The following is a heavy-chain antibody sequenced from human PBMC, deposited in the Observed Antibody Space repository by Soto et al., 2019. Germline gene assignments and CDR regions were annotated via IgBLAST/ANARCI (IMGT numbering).Heavy chain of an antibody. Sequence: SVKVSCKAPGGTFSSYAISWVRQAPGQGLEWMGGIIPIFGTANYAQKFQGRVTITADKSTSTAYMELSSLRSEEPAVYYCASNSRGDYGVSYYYGMDVWGQGTTVTVSS. J-gene: IGHJ6*02. V-gene: IGHV1-69*06. CDR1: GGTFSSYA. CDR2: IIPIFGTA. D-gene: IGHD4-17*01. CDR3: ASNSRGDYGVSYYYGMDV.